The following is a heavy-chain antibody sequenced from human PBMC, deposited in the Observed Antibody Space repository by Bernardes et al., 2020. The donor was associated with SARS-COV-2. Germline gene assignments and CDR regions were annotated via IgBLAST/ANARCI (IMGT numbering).Heavy chain of an antibody. D-gene: IGHD6-19*01. V-gene: IGHV5-51*01. J-gene: IGHJ6*02. CDR3: AKTYTSGWYFFDV. CDR1: GYSFANYW. Sequence: GESLKISCKASGYSFANYWFGWVRQTPGKGLEWMGIIYPGDSDTRYSPSFQGQVTISADKSISTAYLQWSSLKASDTAMYYCAKTYTSGWYFFDVWGQGTTVTVSS. CDR2: IYPGDSDT.